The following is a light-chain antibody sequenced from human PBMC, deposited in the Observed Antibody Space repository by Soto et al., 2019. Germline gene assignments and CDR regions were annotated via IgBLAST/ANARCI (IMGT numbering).Light chain of an antibody. CDR2: DAS. J-gene: IGKJ4*01. CDR1: QSVSSY. V-gene: IGKV3-11*01. CDR3: PQRSVWPFT. Sequence: EIVLTQSPAPLSLSPGERAALSCRASQSVSSYLAWYQQKPGQAPRLLIYDASKRAPGIPARFTGSGSGTDFTLTISSLEPEDCAVYVCPQRSVWPFTFGRETKVEI.